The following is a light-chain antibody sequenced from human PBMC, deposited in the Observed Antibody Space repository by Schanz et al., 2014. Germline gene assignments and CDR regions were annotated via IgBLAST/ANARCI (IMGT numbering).Light chain of an antibody. V-gene: IGKV1-39*01. J-gene: IGKJ1*01. CDR3: QQSYSSQT. CDR1: QTISSY. Sequence: DIQMTQSPSSLSASVGDRVTITCRTNQTISSYLNWYQQKPGKAPKLLIYAASSLQSGVPSRFSGSGSGTYFTLTISSLQPEDFATYYCQQSYSSQTFGQGTKVEIK. CDR2: AAS.